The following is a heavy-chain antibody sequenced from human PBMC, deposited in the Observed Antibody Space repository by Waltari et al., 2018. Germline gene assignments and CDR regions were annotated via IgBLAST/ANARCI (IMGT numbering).Heavy chain of an antibody. V-gene: IGHV4-34*01. J-gene: IGHJ5*01. CDR2: INHSGST. CDR1: GGSFSGYY. Sequence: QVQLQQWGAGLLKPSETLSLTCAVYGGSFSGYYWSWIRQPPGKGLEWIGEINHSGSTNYNPSLKSRVTISVDTSKNQFSLKLSSVTAADTAIYYCATRGMARGLVVDSWGPGTLVAVSS. CDR3: ATRGMARGLVVDS. D-gene: IGHD3-10*01.